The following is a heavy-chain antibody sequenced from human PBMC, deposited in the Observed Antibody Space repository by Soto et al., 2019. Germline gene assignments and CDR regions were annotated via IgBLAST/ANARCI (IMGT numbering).Heavy chain of an antibody. D-gene: IGHD2-15*01. CDR1: GFTFSSYE. Sequence: GGSLRLSCAASGFTFSSYEMNWVRQAPGKGLEWVSYISSSGSTIYYADSVKGRFTISRDNAKNSLYLQMNSLRAEDTAVYYCARDEDCSGGSCYFFDYWGQGTLVTVSS. CDR2: ISSSGSTI. V-gene: IGHV3-48*03. CDR3: ARDEDCSGGSCYFFDY. J-gene: IGHJ4*02.